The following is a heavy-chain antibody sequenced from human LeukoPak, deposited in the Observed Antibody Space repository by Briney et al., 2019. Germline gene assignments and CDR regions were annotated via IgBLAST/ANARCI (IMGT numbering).Heavy chain of an antibody. CDR2: TSYDGINK. D-gene: IGHD6-13*01. J-gene: IGHJ6*02. CDR3: ARDRTYSSSWSGGNYYYGMDV. CDR1: GFTFSSYG. V-gene: IGHV3-30*03. Sequence: QPGGSLRLSCAASGFTFSSYGMHWVRQAPGKGLEWVAFTSYDGINKYYVDSVKGRFTISRDNSKNTLYLQMNSLRAEDTAVYYCARDRTYSSSWSGGNYYYGMDVWGQGTTVTVSS.